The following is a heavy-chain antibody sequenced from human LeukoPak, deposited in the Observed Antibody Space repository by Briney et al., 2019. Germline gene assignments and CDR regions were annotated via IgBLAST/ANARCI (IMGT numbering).Heavy chain of an antibody. CDR3: ARGVAAAGIPRG. D-gene: IGHD6-13*01. Sequence: PSETLSLTCAVYGGSFSGYYWSWIRQPPGKRLEWIGEINHSGSTNYNPSLKSLVTISVDTSKNQFSLKLSSVTAADTAVYYCARGVAAAGIPRGWGQGTLVTVSS. V-gene: IGHV4-34*01. CDR1: GGSFSGYY. J-gene: IGHJ4*02. CDR2: INHSGST.